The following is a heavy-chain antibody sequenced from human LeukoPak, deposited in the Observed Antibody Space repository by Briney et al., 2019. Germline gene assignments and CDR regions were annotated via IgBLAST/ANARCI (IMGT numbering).Heavy chain of an antibody. V-gene: IGHV3-30*03. D-gene: IGHD6-13*01. CDR2: ISYDGSNK. CDR1: GFTFSSYG. CDR3: ARALFEAAGTFDY. J-gene: IGHJ4*02. Sequence: GGSLRLSCAASGFTFSSYGMHWVRQAPGKGLEWVAVISYDGSNKYYADSVKGRFTISRDNSKNTLYLQMNSLRAEDTAVYYCARALFEAAGTFDYWGQGTLVTVSS.